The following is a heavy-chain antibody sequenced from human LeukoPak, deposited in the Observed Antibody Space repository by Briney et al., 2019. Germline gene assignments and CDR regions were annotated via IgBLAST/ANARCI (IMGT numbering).Heavy chain of an antibody. V-gene: IGHV4-59*11. J-gene: IGHJ3*02. D-gene: IGHD4-17*01. CDR2: ISYIGST. Sequence: PSETLSLTCAVSDDSFSSHYWTWIRQSPGKGLEWIGYISYIGSTNYNPSLKSRVTISIDTSRNQFSLKLRSVTAADTAVYYCARDLVTVTKGFDIWGQGTMVSVSS. CDR1: DDSFSSHY. CDR3: ARDLVTVTKGFDI.